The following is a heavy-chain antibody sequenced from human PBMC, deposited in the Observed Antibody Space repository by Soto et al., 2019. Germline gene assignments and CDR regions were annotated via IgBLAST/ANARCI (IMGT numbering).Heavy chain of an antibody. CDR2: IKKLSDGGKA. CDR3: ATALRNNGNDYLFGVDL. Sequence: GGSQSLSCADSGFTFSKAILNWVRQAPGQGLAWVGRIKKLSDGGKADYSSPVDGRFTISRDDSKSILYLQMNSLRADDTGIYYCATALRNNGNDYLFGVDLWGQGTTVTVSS. D-gene: IGHD1-20*01. J-gene: IGHJ6*02. CDR1: GFTFSKAI. V-gene: IGHV3-15*01.